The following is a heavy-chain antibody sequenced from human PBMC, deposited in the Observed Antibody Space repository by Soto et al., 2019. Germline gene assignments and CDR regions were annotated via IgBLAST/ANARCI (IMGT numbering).Heavy chain of an antibody. CDR3: ARQLRYFDWPFDY. J-gene: IGHJ4*02. D-gene: IGHD3-9*01. CDR2: IYYSGST. Sequence: PSETLSLTCTVSGGSISSSSYYWGWIRQAPGKGLEWIGSIYYSGSTYYNPSLKGRVTISVDTSKNQFSLKLTSVAAADTAVYYCARQLRYFDWPFDYWGQGTLVTVSS. V-gene: IGHV4-39*01. CDR1: GGSISSSSYY.